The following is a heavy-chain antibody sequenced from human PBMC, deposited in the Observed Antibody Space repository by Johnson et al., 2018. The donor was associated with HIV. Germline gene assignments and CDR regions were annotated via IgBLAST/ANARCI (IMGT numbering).Heavy chain of an antibody. Sequence: VQLVESGGGLVQPGGSLRLSCAASGFTFSSYDMHWVRQATGKGLEWVSAIGTAGDTYYPGSVKGRFTISRENAKNTLYLQMNSLRAEDTAVYYCARDLGGSDAFDIWGQGTMVTVSS. V-gene: IGHV3-13*01. J-gene: IGHJ3*02. CDR3: ARDLGGSDAFDI. D-gene: IGHD3-16*01. CDR1: GFTFSSYD. CDR2: IGTAGDT.